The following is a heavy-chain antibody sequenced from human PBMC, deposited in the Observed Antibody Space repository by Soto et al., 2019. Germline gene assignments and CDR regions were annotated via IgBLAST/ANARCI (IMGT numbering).Heavy chain of an antibody. CDR3: ARRSPLVYGNPFDH. CDR1: GGSISSNSYY. J-gene: IGHJ5*02. CDR2: IYHRGST. D-gene: IGHD3-10*01. V-gene: IGHV4-39*01. Sequence: KTSDALSLTCTVSGGSISSNSYYWDWIRQPPGKGLDWIGSIYHRGSTYYNPSLKSRVAISVDPSTNQFSLTLTSVTAADTAVYYCARRSPLVYGNPFDHWGQGTLVTVSS.